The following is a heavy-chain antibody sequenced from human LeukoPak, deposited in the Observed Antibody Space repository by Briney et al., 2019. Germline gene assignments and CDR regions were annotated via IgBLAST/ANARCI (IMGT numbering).Heavy chain of an antibody. CDR1: GYTFTSYG. V-gene: IGHV1-18*04. CDR3: ARGMSSGPYDAFDI. Sequence: VQVSFKAAGYTFTSYGISWGRRAPGEGGEWMGWISAYNGNTNYAQKLQGRVTMTTDTSTSTAYMELRSLRSDDTAVYYCARGMSSGPYDAFDIWGQGTLVTVSS. D-gene: IGHD6-19*01. J-gene: IGHJ3*02. CDR2: ISAYNGNT.